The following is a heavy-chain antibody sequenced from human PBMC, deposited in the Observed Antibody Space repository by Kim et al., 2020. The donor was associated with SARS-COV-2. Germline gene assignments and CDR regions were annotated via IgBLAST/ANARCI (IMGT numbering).Heavy chain of an antibody. V-gene: IGHV3-74*01. D-gene: IGHD2-15*01. CDR3: ARDPASGF. Sequence: DGGTTDYADSVKGRFTISRDNAKSTLYLQMNSLRAEDSAVYYCARDPASGFWGQGTLVTVSS. J-gene: IGHJ4*02. CDR2: DGGTT.